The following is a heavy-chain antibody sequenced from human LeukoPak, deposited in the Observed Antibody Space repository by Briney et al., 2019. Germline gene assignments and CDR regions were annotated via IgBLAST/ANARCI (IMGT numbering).Heavy chain of an antibody. V-gene: IGHV4-59*12. CDR3: ARVNTAVAGDASDV. Sequence: SETLSLTCSVSGDSISRFYWSWVRQPPGKGLEWIGYTGDTNYNPSLKSRVTISLDASKSQFSLKLSSVTAADTAMYYCARVNTAVAGDASDVWGRGTMVTVSS. J-gene: IGHJ3*01. CDR2: YTGDT. CDR1: GDSISRFY. D-gene: IGHD6-19*01.